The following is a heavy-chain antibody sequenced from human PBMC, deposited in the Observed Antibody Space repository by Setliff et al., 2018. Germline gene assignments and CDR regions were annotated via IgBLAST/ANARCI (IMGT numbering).Heavy chain of an antibody. CDR3: ARGLHSGTYWGTRPLGLDY. Sequence: SETLSLTCSVSGGSMIGYYWSWVRQAPGKELEWIGYSVDGSTKYNPSLKSRVTISVDTSMNQFTLKLTSVTAADSAVYYCARGLHSGTYWGTRPLGLDYWGQGTQVTVSS. J-gene: IGHJ4*02. CDR2: SVDGST. V-gene: IGHV4-59*08. D-gene: IGHD1-26*01. CDR1: GGSMIGYY.